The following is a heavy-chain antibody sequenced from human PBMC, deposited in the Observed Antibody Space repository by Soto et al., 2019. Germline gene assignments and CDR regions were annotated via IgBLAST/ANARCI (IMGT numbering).Heavy chain of an antibody. CDR2: INTDGSST. J-gene: IGHJ4*02. V-gene: IGHV3-74*01. CDR3: TSGYCSGGSCYTTQS. D-gene: IGHD2-15*01. CDR1: RFTFSSYW. Sequence: GGSLRLSCAASRFTFSSYWMSWVRQAPGKGLVWVSRINTDGSSTSYADSVKGRFTISRDNAENTLYLQMNSLRAEDTAVYYCTSGYCSGGSCYTTQSWGQGT.